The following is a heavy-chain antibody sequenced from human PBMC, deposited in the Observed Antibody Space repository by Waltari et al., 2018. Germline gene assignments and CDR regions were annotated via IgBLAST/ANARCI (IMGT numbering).Heavy chain of an antibody. V-gene: IGHV4-4*02. CDR1: GDSMSSNYW. CDR2: IYRSGRT. J-gene: IGHJ4*02. D-gene: IGHD2-15*01. Sequence: QLQLQESGPGLVKPSGTLSLTCVVSGDSMSSNYWWSWVRQPPEKGLEWLGQIYRSGRTNYNPSLESRVTISMDTSNNQFSLKLTSTTAADTAIYYCARDRGRGLYLDSWGQGTLVTVSP. CDR3: ARDRGRGLYLDS.